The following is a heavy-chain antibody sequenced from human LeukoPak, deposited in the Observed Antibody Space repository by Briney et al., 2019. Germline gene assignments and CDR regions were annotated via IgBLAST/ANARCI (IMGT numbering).Heavy chain of an antibody. D-gene: IGHD2-21*02. CDR1: GFTFTTYD. CDR3: AKDRLLNCRGDCYIFDY. Sequence: GGSLRLSCAASGFTFTTYDMHWVRQATGKGLEWVSAIGTTGDTYYPGSVKGRFTISRDNSKNTLCLQVNGLRTEDTAVYYCAKDRLLNCRGDCYIFDYWGQGTVVTVSS. V-gene: IGHV3-13*01. CDR2: IGTTGDT. J-gene: IGHJ4*02.